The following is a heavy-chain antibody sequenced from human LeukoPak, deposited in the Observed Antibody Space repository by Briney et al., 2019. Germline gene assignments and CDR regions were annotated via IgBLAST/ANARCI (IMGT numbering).Heavy chain of an antibody. V-gene: IGHV3-11*01. CDR3: ATPLSEWELPNAFDI. CDR1: GFTFSDYY. Sequence: GGSLRLSCAASGFTFSDYYMSWIRQAPGKGLEWVSYISSSGSTIYYADSVKGRFTISRDNAKNSLYLQMNSLRAEDTAVYYCATPLSEWELPNAFDIWGQGTMVTVSS. J-gene: IGHJ3*02. CDR2: ISSSGSTI. D-gene: IGHD1-26*01.